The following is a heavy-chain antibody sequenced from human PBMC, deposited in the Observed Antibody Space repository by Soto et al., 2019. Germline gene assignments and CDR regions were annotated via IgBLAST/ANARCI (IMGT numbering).Heavy chain of an antibody. CDR1: GYIFTSYW. CDR2: IHPGDSDT. D-gene: IGHD6-19*01. J-gene: IGHJ4*02. CDR3: AHRPSGWYLFDY. V-gene: IGHV5-51*01. Sequence: PGESLKISCKGSGYIFTSYWIGWVRQMPGKGLEWMGIIHPGDSDTRYSPSLKARLTITKDTSKNQVVLTMTNMDPVDTATYYCAHRPSGWYLFDYWGQGTLVTVSS.